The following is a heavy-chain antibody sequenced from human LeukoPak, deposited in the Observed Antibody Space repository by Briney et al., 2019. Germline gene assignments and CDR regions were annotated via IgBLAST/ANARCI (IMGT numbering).Heavy chain of an antibody. V-gene: IGHV3-30*18. CDR2: ISYDGSNK. CDR3: AKDSGIAVAGTLRAFDI. D-gene: IGHD6-19*01. J-gene: IGHJ3*02. CDR1: GFTFSIYT. Sequence: GSLRLSCAASGFTFSIYTMTWVRRAPGKGLEWVAVISYDGSNKYFADSVKGRFTISRDNSKNTLYLQMNSLRAEDTAVYYCAKDSGIAVAGTLRAFDIWGQGTMVTVSS.